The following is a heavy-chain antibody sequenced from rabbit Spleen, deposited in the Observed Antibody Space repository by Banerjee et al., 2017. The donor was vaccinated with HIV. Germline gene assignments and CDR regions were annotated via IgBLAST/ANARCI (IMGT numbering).Heavy chain of an antibody. V-gene: IGHV1S45*01. D-gene: IGHD1-1*01. J-gene: IGHJ2*01. CDR1: GFSFSSNW. CDR3: ARNYVNAFDP. Sequence: LEESGGGLVKPGGTLTLTCTVSGFSFSSNWICWVRQAPGKGLEWIACIDTNDGDTDYANWPKGRFTMSKASSTTVTLQMTSLTAADTATYFCARNYVNAFDPWGQGTLVTVS. CDR2: IDTNDGDT.